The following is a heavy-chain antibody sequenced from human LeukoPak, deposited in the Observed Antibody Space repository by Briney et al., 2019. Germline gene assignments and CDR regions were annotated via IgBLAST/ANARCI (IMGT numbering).Heavy chain of an antibody. J-gene: IGHJ4*02. Sequence: GGSLRLSCAASGFTVNSNYISWIRLTPGKGLEWVSVIYSGGWTYYADSVKGRFTISRDNAKNSLYLQMNSLRAEDTALYYCAREVTGDYYDSSGYYYPFDYWGQGTLVTVSS. CDR3: AREVTGDYYDSSGYYYPFDY. CDR2: IYSGGWT. D-gene: IGHD3-22*01. CDR1: GFTVNSNY. V-gene: IGHV3-53*01.